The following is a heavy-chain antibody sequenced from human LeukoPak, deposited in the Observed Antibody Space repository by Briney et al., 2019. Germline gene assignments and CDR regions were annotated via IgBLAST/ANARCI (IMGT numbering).Heavy chain of an antibody. J-gene: IGHJ4*02. D-gene: IGHD2-15*01. CDR1: GFTFSSYW. V-gene: IGHV3-74*01. Sequence: PGGSLRLSCAASGFTFSSYWMHWVRQGPGKGLVWVSRINSDGKTTIYADSVKGRFTISRDNAKNTLYLQMNSLRAEDTAVYYCARVAAPGVYFDYWGRGTLVTVSS. CDR2: INSDGKTT. CDR3: ARVAAPGVYFDY.